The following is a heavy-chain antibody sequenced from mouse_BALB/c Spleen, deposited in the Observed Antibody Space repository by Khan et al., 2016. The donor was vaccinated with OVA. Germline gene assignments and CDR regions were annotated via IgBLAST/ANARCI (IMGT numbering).Heavy chain of an antibody. J-gene: IGHJ2*01. CDR1: GYSITSDYA. CDR2: ISYSGNT. Sequence: VQLKESGPGLVKPSQSLSLTCTVTGYSITSDYAWNWIRQFPGNKLEWMGFISYSGNTKYNPSLKSRISVTQDTSKNQFFLQLNSVTTEDTATYYCARVYGGDFDYWGQGTTLTVSS. D-gene: IGHD2-10*02. CDR3: ARVYGGDFDY. V-gene: IGHV3-2*02.